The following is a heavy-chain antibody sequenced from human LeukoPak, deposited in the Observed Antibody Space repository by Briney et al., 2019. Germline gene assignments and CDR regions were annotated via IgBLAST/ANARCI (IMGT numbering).Heavy chain of an antibody. D-gene: IGHD3-22*01. V-gene: IGHV4-59*01. J-gene: IGHJ5*02. CDR2: IYYTGTT. Sequence: SETLSLTCTVSGDSISSSYWSWVRQPPGKTLEWIGYIYYTGTTNYNPSLKSRVTMSIDTSKNQFSLNLNSVTAADTAVYYCARGFYDSSGYSNCFDPWGQGTLVTVSS. CDR1: GDSISSSY. CDR3: ARGFYDSSGYSNCFDP.